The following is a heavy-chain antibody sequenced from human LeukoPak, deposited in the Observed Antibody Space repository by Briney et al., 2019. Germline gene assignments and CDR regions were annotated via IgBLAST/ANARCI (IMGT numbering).Heavy chain of an antibody. Sequence: SETLSLTCAVYGGSFSGYYWSWIRQPPGKGLEWIGEINHSGSTNYNPSLKSRVTISVDTSKNQFSLKLSSVTAADTAVYYCASLNWNYRSFDYWGQGTLVTVSS. D-gene: IGHD1-7*01. V-gene: IGHV4-34*01. J-gene: IGHJ4*02. CDR1: GGSFSGYY. CDR2: INHSGST. CDR3: ASLNWNYRSFDY.